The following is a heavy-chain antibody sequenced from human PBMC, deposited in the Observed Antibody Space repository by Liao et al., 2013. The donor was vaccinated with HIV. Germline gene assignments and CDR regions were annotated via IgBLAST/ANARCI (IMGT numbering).Heavy chain of an antibody. CDR3: AREYGDYAGNWVDP. D-gene: IGHD4-17*01. V-gene: IGHV4-39*07. J-gene: IGHJ5*02. CDR1: GASISTSSYY. Sequence: QLQLQESGPGLVKPSETLSLTCTVSGASISTSSYYWGWIRQPPGKGLEWIGSIYSSGSSKYNPSLKSRVTMSVDMSKNQFSLKLISVTAADTAVYYCAREYGDYAGNWVDPGAREPWSPSPQ. CDR2: IYSSGSS.